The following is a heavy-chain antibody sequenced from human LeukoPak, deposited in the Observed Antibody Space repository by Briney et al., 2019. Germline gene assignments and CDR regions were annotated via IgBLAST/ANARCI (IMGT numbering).Heavy chain of an antibody. V-gene: IGHV3-21*01. CDR3: ARSAGRNSKHGMDV. Sequence: GGSLRLSCAASGFTFSSYSMNWVRQAPGKGLEWVSSISSSSSYIYYADAVKGRFTISRDNAKNSLYLQMNSLRAEDTAVYYCARSAGRNSKHGMDVWGQGTTVTVSS. J-gene: IGHJ6*02. D-gene: IGHD4-23*01. CDR1: GFTFSSYS. CDR2: ISSSSSYI.